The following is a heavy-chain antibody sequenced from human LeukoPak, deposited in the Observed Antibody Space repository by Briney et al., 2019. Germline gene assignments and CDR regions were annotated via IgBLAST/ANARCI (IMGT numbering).Heavy chain of an antibody. V-gene: IGHV4-30-2*01. D-gene: IGHD4-17*01. CDR3: ARAHGDYVYFDY. Sequence: SQTLSLTCAVSGRPISSGGYPWHWIRQPPGKALERIGYIYHSGSTYYNPSLKSRVTIAVDRSKNQFSLRLSSVTAADTAVYYCARAHGDYVYFDYWGQGTLVTVSS. CDR2: IYHSGST. J-gene: IGHJ4*02. CDR1: GRPISSGGYP.